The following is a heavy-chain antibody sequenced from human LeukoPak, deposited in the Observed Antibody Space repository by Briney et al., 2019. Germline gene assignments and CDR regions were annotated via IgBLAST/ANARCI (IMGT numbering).Heavy chain of an antibody. CDR2: INDSGST. V-gene: IGHV4-34*01. CDR1: GESFSGYY. J-gene: IGHJ5*02. D-gene: IGHD2-21*02. CDR3: ARAYERSIAHFTYCGGDCYSGGFDP. Sequence: SETLSLTCAVYGESFSGYYWSWIRQPPEKGLEWIGEINDSGSTNYNPSLKSRVTISVDTSKNQFSLKLSSVTAADTAVYYCARAYERSIAHFTYCGGDCYSGGFDPWGQGTLVTVSS.